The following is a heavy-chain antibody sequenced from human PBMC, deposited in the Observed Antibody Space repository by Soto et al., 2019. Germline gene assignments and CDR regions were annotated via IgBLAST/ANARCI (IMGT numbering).Heavy chain of an antibody. J-gene: IGHJ5*01. CDR1: GYTFTSYD. Sequence: ASVKVSCKASGYTFTSYDINWVRQATGQGLEWMGWMNPNSGNTGYAQKFQGRVTMTRNTSISTAYMELSSLRSEDTAVYYCARGEDTIFGVASGGFDSWGQGTLVPVSS. CDR3: ARGEDTIFGVASGGFDS. D-gene: IGHD3-3*01. CDR2: MNPNSGNT. V-gene: IGHV1-8*01.